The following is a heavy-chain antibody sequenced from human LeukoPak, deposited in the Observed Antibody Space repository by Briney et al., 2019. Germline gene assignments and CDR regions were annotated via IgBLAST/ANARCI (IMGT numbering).Heavy chain of an antibody. CDR3: AKGGAAAAPFDY. V-gene: IGHV3-73*01. D-gene: IGHD6-13*01. Sequence: GGSLRLSCAASGFTFSGSAMHWVRQASGKGLEWVGRIRSKANSYATAYAASVKGRFTISRDDSKNTAYLQMNSLRAEDTAVYYCAKGGAAAAPFDYWGQGTLVTVSS. CDR1: GFTFSGSA. CDR2: IRSKANSYAT. J-gene: IGHJ4*02.